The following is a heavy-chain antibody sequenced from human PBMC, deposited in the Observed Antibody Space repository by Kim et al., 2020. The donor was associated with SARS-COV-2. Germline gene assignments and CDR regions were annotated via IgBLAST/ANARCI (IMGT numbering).Heavy chain of an antibody. CDR1: GYTFTSYG. Sequence: ASVKVSCKASGYTFTSYGISWVRQAPGQGLEWMGWISAYNGNTNYAQKLQGRVTMTTDTSTSTAYMELRSLRSDDTAVYYCARDGQYQLLYSYYYYYYMDVWGKGTTVTVSS. CDR3: ARDGQYQLLYSYYYYYYMDV. J-gene: IGHJ6*03. V-gene: IGHV1-18*01. CDR2: ISAYNGNT. D-gene: IGHD2-2*02.